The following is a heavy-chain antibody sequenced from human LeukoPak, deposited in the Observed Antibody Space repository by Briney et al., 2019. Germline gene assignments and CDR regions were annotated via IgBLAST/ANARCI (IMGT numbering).Heavy chain of an antibody. CDR2: INTNTGNP. CDR1: GYTFTSYA. CDR3: ARDGPLGIQLWLFHFDY. V-gene: IGHV7-4-1*02. J-gene: IGHJ4*02. D-gene: IGHD5-18*01. Sequence: ASVKVSCTASGYTFTSYAMNWVRQAPGQGLEWMGWINTNTGNPTYAQGFTGRFVFSLDTSVSTAYLQISSLKAEDTAVYYCARDGPLGIQLWLFHFDYWGQGTLVTVSS.